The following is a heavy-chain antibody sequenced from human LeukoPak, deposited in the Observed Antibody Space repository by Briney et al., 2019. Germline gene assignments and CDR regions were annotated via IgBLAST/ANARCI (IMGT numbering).Heavy chain of an antibody. D-gene: IGHD3-10*01. CDR3: TRRGWLGELFPGNF. J-gene: IGHJ4*02. V-gene: IGHV3-7*01. Sequence: GGSLRLSCAASGFTFSSHWMSWVRQAPGKGLEWVANIKHDGSEKYYVDYLKGRFTISRDNAKNSLYLQMNSLRDEDTAVYYCTRRGWLGELFPGNFWGQGTLVTVSS. CDR1: GFTFSSHW. CDR2: IKHDGSEK.